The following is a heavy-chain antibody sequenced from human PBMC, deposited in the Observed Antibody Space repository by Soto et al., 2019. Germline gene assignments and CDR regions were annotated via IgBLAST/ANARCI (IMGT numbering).Heavy chain of an antibody. D-gene: IGHD2-15*01. J-gene: IGHJ6*02. CDR2: ISGSGGYT. CDR1: GFTFFAYA. V-gene: IGHV3-23*01. CDR3: AKGSAPPCPRMEV. Sequence: PGGPLSLSCAASGFTFFAYAMTLVRQSPGKGLEWVSTISGSGGYTYYSDSVKCRFTISRDSSQNTIYLQINKMRAEDTAIYYWAKGSAPPCPRMEVSGQGTTVTVSS.